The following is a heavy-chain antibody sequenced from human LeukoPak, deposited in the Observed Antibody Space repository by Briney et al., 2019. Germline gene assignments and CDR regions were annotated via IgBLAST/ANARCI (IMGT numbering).Heavy chain of an antibody. D-gene: IGHD5/OR15-5a*01. CDR1: GFTFSSYA. V-gene: IGHV3-23*01. J-gene: IGHJ4*02. CDR3: AKDSGAIVSYADY. CDR2: VSGSGGST. Sequence: PGGSLRLSCAASGFTFSSYAMSWVRQAPGKGLEWVSAVSGSGGSTYYADSVKGRFTISRDNSKNTLYLQMNSLRAEDTAVYYCAKDSGAIVSYADYWGQGTLVTVSS.